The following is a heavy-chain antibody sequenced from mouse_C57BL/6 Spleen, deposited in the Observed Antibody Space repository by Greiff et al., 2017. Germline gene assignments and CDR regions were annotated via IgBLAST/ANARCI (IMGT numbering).Heavy chain of an antibody. Sequence: VQLVESGAELVKPGASVKLSCKASGYTFTEYTIHWVKQRSGQGLEWIGWFYPGSGSIKYNEKFKDKATLTADKSSSTVYMELSRLTSEDSAVYFCARHEDGDSSGSAWFAYWGQGTLVTVSA. CDR3: ARHEDGDSSGSAWFAY. D-gene: IGHD3-2*02. CDR2: FYPGSGSI. CDR1: GYTFTEYT. J-gene: IGHJ3*01. V-gene: IGHV1-62-2*01.